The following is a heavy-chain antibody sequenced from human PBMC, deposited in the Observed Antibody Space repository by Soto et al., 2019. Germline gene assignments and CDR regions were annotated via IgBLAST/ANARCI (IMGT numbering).Heavy chain of an antibody. CDR2: ISYDGSNK. Sequence: GGSLRLSCAASGFTFSSYGMHWFRQAPGKGLEWVAVISYDGSNKYYADSVKGRFTISRDNSKNTLYLQMNSLRAEDTAVYYYAKDWKDVDTAMVIGSLWGQGTLVTVSS. CDR1: GFTFSSYG. J-gene: IGHJ4*02. CDR3: AKDWKDVDTAMVIGSL. V-gene: IGHV3-30*18. D-gene: IGHD5-18*01.